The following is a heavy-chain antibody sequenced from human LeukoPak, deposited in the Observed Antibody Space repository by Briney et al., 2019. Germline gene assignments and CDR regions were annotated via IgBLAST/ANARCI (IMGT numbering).Heavy chain of an antibody. V-gene: IGHV1-18*01. Sequence: ASVKVSCKASGYTFTSYGISWVRQAPGQGLEWMGWISTYNANTHYPQKLQGRVTMTTDTYTSTAYMELRSLRSDDTAVYYCARAGPQTLGASDYWGQGTLVTVSS. J-gene: IGHJ4*02. CDR3: ARAGPQTLGASDY. CDR2: ISTYNANT. D-gene: IGHD1-26*01. CDR1: GYTFTSYG.